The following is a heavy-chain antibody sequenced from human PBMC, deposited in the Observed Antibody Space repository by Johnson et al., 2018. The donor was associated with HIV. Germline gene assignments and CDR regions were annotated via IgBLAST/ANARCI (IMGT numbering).Heavy chain of an antibody. J-gene: IGHJ3*01. CDR1: GLTFSSYG. V-gene: IGHV3-30*03. CDR2: ISFDGSKK. Sequence: QVQLVESGGGVVQPGRSLRLSCADSGLTFSSYGMNWVRQAPGKGLEWLAAISFDGSKKNYADSVKGQFTISRDNSKNTLYLQMNSLRAEDTAVYYCARARATGTFDLWGQGTMVTVSS. CDR3: ARARATGTFDL. D-gene: IGHD1-14*01.